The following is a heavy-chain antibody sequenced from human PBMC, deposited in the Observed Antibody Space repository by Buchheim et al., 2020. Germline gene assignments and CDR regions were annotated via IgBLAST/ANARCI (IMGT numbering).Heavy chain of an antibody. Sequence: EVQLLESGGGSVQPGGSLRLSCAASGFTFSSYAMSWVRQAPGKGLEWVSAISGSGGSTYYADSVKGRVAISIDNSNKTLYVRMNSLRAEDTAVYYCAKARGSGSYYLYFDYWGQGTL. V-gene: IGHV3-23*01. D-gene: IGHD1-26*01. CDR2: ISGSGGST. CDR1: GFTFSSYA. CDR3: AKARGSGSYYLYFDY. J-gene: IGHJ4*02.